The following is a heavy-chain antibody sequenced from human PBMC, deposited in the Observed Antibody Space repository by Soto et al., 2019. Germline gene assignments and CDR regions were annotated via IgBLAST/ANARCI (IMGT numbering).Heavy chain of an antibody. CDR2: IKTKTDGGTT. CDR3: TTGRVTPKPSSYYHYGMDV. V-gene: IGHV3-15*07. J-gene: IGHJ6*02. D-gene: IGHD4-4*01. Sequence: GGSLRLSCAASGFTFSNAWMNWVRQAPGKGLEWVGRIKTKTDGGTTDYAAPVKGRFTISRDDSKNTLYLQMKSLKNEDTAVYYCTTGRVTPKPSSYYHYGMDVWGQGTKVTVSS. CDR1: GFTFSNAW.